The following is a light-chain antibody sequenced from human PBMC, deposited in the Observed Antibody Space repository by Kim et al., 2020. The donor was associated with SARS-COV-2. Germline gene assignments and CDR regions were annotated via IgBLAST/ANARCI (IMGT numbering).Light chain of an antibody. V-gene: IGKV1-5*03. Sequence: ASVGDRVTITCRASQNISSFLAWYHQRPGTAPKLLIYKASILESGVTSTFSGRRSGTEFTLTISRLQPDDYATYYCQQYSSSPWTFGQGTKVDIK. CDR3: QQYSSSPWT. CDR1: QNISSF. CDR2: KAS. J-gene: IGKJ1*01.